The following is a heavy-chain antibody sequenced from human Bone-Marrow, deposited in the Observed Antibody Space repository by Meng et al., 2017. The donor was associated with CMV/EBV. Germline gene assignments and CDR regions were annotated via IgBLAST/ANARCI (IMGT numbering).Heavy chain of an antibody. D-gene: IGHD6-25*01. CDR1: GLTFSANW. V-gene: IGHV3-74*01. CDR3: ARAFCGDNSGQKVVDD. Sequence: GGSLRLSCAASGLTFSANWMHWIRQGPGKGLVWVSRINTDGSTTNYADSVKGRFIIYRDNAKNTLYLQMNSLRTEDTGVYYCARAFCGDNSGQKVVDDWGQGTMVTVSS. CDR2: INTDGSTT. J-gene: IGHJ4*02.